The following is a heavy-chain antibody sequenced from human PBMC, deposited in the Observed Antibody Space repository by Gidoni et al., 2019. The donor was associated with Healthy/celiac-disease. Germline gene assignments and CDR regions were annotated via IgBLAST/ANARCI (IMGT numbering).Heavy chain of an antibody. CDR3: ARGPHYYYGMDV. J-gene: IGHJ6*02. V-gene: IGHV4-59*01. CDR2: IHYSGST. CDR1: GGSISSYY. Sequence: QVQLQESGPGLVKPSETLSLTCTVSGGSISSYYWSWIRQPPGKGLEWIGYIHYSGSTNYNPSLKSRVTISVDTSKNQFSLKLSSVTAADTAVFYCARGPHYYYGMDVWGQGTTVTVSS.